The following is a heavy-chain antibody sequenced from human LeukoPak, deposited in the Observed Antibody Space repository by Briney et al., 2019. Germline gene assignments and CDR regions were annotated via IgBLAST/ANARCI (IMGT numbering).Heavy chain of an antibody. CDR3: ACSIYGWYVDY. CDR2: INPNTDDT. CDR1: GYTFTGYY. J-gene: IGHJ4*02. V-gene: IGHV1-2*02. D-gene: IGHD6-19*01. Sequence: GASVKVSCKASGYTFTGYYMHWVRQAPGQGLEWMGWINPNTDDTNYAQKFQGRVTMTRDTSISTAYMELSRLRSDDTAMYYCACSIYGWYVDYWGQGTLVTVSS.